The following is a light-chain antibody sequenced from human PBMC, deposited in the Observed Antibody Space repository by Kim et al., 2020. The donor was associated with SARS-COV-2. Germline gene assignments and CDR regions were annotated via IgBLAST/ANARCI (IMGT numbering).Light chain of an antibody. CDR2: SAS. V-gene: IGKV1-39*01. J-gene: IGKJ5*01. Sequence: SLGDRVTISCRASQSISSYVNWYQHKAGKGPKLLIYSASSLQSGVPSRFSGSGSGTYFTLTISSLQPEDFATYSCQQTYSFPQITFGQGTRLEIK. CDR1: QSISSY. CDR3: QQTYSFPQIT.